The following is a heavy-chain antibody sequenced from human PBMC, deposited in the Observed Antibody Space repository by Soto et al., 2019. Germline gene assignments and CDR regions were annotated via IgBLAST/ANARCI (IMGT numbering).Heavy chain of an antibody. CDR1: GYSLTELS. J-gene: IGHJ4*02. Sequence: ASVKVSCKVSGYSLTELSIHWVRQAPGEGLEWMGGYDLEKGETIYAQKFQGRVTMTEDSPADTPYMQLNSLRAEDTAVYHCVRDLLGSGGHFDYWGQGTLVTVSS. CDR2: YDLEKGET. CDR3: VRDLLGSGGHFDY. D-gene: IGHD7-27*01. V-gene: IGHV1-24*01.